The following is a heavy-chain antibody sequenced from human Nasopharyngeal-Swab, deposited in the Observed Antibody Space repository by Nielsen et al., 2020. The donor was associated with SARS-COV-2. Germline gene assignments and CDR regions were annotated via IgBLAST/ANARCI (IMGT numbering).Heavy chain of an antibody. Sequence: GSLRLSCAVSGGSISSGGYYWSWIRQPPGKGLEWIGYIYYSGSTNYNPSLKSRVTISVDTSKNQFSLKLSSVTAADTAVYYCARALNWFDPWGQGTLVTVSS. CDR2: IYYSGST. CDR3: ARALNWFDP. CDR1: GGSISSGGYY. V-gene: IGHV4-61*08. J-gene: IGHJ5*02.